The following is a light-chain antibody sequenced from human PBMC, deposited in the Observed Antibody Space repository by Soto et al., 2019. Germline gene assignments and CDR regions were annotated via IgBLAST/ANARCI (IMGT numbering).Light chain of an antibody. V-gene: IGKV1-39*01. Sequence: DIQMTQSPSSLSASVGDSVTIPCRASQRINKYLNWYQQRSGRAPRLLIHTASSLHSGVPSRFSGSGSGSDFTLTIRSLQPEDFATYFCQQSFSTPYTFGQGTKLEI. CDR2: TAS. J-gene: IGKJ2*01. CDR1: QRINKY. CDR3: QQSFSTPYT.